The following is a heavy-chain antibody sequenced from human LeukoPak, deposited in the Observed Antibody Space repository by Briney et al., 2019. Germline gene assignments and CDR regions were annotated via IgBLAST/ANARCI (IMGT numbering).Heavy chain of an antibody. V-gene: IGHV3-33*06. J-gene: IGHJ4*02. D-gene: IGHD5-18*01. CDR2: IWYDGSNK. Sequence: GGSLRLSCAASGFTFSSYGMHWVRQAPGKGLEWVAVIWYDGSNKYYADSVKGRFTISRDNSKNTLYLQMNSLRAEDTAVYYCAKDTWIQLWYLIDYWGQGTLVTVSS. CDR1: GFTFSSYG. CDR3: AKDTWIQLWYLIDY.